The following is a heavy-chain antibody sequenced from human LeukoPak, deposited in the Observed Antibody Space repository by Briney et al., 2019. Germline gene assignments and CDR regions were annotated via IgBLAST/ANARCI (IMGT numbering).Heavy chain of an antibody. Sequence: SETLSLTCTVSGGSISSSSYYWGWIRQPPGKGLEWIGSIYYSGSTYYNPSLESRVTISVDTSKNQFSLKLSSVTAADTAVYYCASSSGFYYYYMDVWGKGTTVTISS. CDR1: GGSISSSSYY. CDR3: ASSSGFYYYYMDV. V-gene: IGHV4-39*01. J-gene: IGHJ6*03. D-gene: IGHD5-18*01. CDR2: IYYSGST.